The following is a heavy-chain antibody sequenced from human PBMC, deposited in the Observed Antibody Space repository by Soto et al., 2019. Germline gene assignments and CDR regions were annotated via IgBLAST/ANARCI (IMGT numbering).Heavy chain of an antibody. V-gene: IGHV3-23*01. CDR3: AKDTKYYYGMDV. D-gene: IGHD3-3*01. J-gene: IGHJ6*02. Sequence: GSPRLSFAASGCTFCSYAMSAVRRAPGNGLEWVSVISGSGDSTYYADSVKGRFTISRDNSKNTLYLQMNSLRAEDTAVYYCAKDTKYYYGMDVWGQGTAVTVSS. CDR2: ISGSGDST. CDR1: GCTFCSYA.